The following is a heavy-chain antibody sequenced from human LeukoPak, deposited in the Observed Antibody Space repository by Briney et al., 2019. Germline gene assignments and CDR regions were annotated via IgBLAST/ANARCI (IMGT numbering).Heavy chain of an antibody. CDR1: GASISSYY. D-gene: IGHD2-2*01. J-gene: IGHJ4*02. V-gene: IGHV4-4*07. CDR2: IYTSGST. CDR3: ARLSAYSSSSRGFDY. Sequence: PSETLSLTCTVSGASISSYYWTWIRQPAGKGLEWIGHIYTSGSTNYNPSLKSRVAMSVDTSKNQFSLKLSSVTAADTAVYYCARLSAYSSSSRGFDYWGQGTLVTVSS.